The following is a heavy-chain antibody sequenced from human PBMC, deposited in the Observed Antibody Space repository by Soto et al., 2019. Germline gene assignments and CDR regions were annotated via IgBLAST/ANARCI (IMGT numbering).Heavy chain of an antibody. Sequence: SDTLSLTCTGSGRSISSYYWSWIRQPPGKVLVWIGYIYYSGSTTYNPSLKSRVTISVDTSKTQFSLKLSSVTAADTAVYYCARVNNWNYLAYYYYCMHGWGKGTRVTVSS. J-gene: IGHJ6*03. CDR2: IYYSGST. V-gene: IGHV4-59*07. CDR3: ARVNNWNYLAYYYYCMHG. D-gene: IGHD1-7*01. CDR1: GRSISSYY.